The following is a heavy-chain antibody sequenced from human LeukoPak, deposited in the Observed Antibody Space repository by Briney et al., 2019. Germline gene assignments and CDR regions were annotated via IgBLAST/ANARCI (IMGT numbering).Heavy chain of an antibody. CDR2: ISSSSSYI. V-gene: IGHV3-21*01. J-gene: IGHJ4*02. CDR3: ARVGFGELSVY. CDR1: GFTFSSYS. D-gene: IGHD3-10*01. Sequence: NPGGSLRLSCAASGFTFSSYSMNWVRQAPGKGLEWVSSISSSSSYIYYADSVKGRFTISRDNAKNSLYQQMNSLRAEDTAVYYCARVGFGELSVYWGQGTLVTVSS.